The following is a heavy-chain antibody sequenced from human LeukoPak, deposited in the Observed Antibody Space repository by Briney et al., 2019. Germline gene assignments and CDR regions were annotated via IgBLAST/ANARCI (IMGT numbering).Heavy chain of an antibody. J-gene: IGHJ5*02. V-gene: IGHV3-74*01. D-gene: IGHD3-3*01. CDR2: INSDGSTT. Sequence: GGSPRLSCAASGFTFSSYWMQWVRQAPGKGLVWVSRINSDGSTTNYADSVKGRFTISRDNSKNTLYLQMYSLRAEDTAVYYCAKSVSPINWFDPWGQGTLVTVSS. CDR1: GFTFSSYW. CDR3: AKSVSPINWFDP.